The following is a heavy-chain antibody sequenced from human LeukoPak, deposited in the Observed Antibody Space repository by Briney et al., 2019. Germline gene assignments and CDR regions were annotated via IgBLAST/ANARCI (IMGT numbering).Heavy chain of an antibody. CDR1: AFTFSSYG. Sequence: PGGSLRLSCAASAFTFSSYGMHWVRQAPGKGLEWVAFIRYDGSNKYYADSVKGRFTISRDNSKNTLYLQMNSLRAEDTAVYYCASLIAARLYYFDYWGQGTLVTVSS. CDR3: ASLIAARLYYFDY. CDR2: IRYDGSNK. J-gene: IGHJ4*02. V-gene: IGHV3-30*02. D-gene: IGHD6-6*01.